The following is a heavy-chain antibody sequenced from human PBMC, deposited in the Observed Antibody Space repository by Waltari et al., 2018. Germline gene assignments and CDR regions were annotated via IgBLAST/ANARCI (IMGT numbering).Heavy chain of an antibody. Sequence: QVQLVESGGGVVQPGRSLRLSCAASGFTFSSYGMHWVRQAPGKGLEGVAVIWYDGSKKYYADSVKGRFTISRDNSKNTLYLQMNSLRAEDTAVYYCARDFLYYFEGYYYYYGMDVWGQGTTVTVSS. CDR1: GFTFSSYG. J-gene: IGHJ6*02. D-gene: IGHD3-22*01. V-gene: IGHV3-33*01. CDR2: IWYDGSKK. CDR3: ARDFLYYFEGYYYYYGMDV.